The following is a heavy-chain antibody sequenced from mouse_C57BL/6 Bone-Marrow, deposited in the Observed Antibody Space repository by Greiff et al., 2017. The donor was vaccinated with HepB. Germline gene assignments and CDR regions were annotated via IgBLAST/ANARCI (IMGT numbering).Heavy chain of an antibody. CDR3: ARHGVPAYYSNYRFAY. CDR2: ISGGGGNT. D-gene: IGHD2-5*01. V-gene: IGHV5-9*01. J-gene: IGHJ3*01. CDR1: GFTFSSYT. Sequence: EVKLVESGGGLVKPGGSLKLSCAASGFTFSSYTMSWVRQTPEKRLEWVATISGGGGNTYYPDSVKGRFPISRDNAKNTLYLQMSSLRSEDTALYYCARHGVPAYYSNYRFAYWGQGTLVTVSA.